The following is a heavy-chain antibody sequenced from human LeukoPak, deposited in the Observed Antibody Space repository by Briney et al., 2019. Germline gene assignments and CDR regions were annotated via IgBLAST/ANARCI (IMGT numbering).Heavy chain of an antibody. CDR3: ARDGSWGDYQFYFYMDV. Sequence: GGSLRLSCAASGFTFSSYSMNWVRQAPGKGLEWVSSISSSSSYIYYADSVKGRFTISRDNSKNTLYIEINSLRVEDTAVYYCARDGSWGDYQFYFYMDVWGKGTTVTVSS. CDR2: ISSSSSYI. CDR1: GFTFSSYS. V-gene: IGHV3-21*04. J-gene: IGHJ6*03. D-gene: IGHD2-2*01.